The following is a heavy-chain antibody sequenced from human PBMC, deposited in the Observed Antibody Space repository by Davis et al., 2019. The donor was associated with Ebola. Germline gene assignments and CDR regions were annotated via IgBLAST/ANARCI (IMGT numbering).Heavy chain of an antibody. CDR1: GGSFSGCY. J-gene: IGHJ6*02. Sequence: SETLSLTCAVYGGSFSGCYWSWIRQPPGKGLEWIGEINHSGSTNYNPSLKSRVTISVDTSKNQYYLKLSSVTAAETAVYYCARLGLAAAGRGGSLYGMDVWGQGTTVTVSS. V-gene: IGHV4-34*01. CDR3: ARLGLAAAGRGGSLYGMDV. D-gene: IGHD6-13*01. CDR2: INHSGST.